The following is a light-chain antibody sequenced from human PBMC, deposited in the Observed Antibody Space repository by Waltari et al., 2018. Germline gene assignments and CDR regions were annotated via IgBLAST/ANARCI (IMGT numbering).Light chain of an antibody. V-gene: IGKV1-39*01. J-gene: IGKJ3*01. CDR2: AAS. CDR1: QSISNY. CDR3: QQSYNTPT. Sequence: DLQMTQSTSSLSASVGDRVTITCRASQSISNYLNWYQQKPGKAPKLLIYAASTLQSGAPSRFSGSGSGTDFTLTISSLQPEDFATYYCQQSYNTPTLGPGTKVEI.